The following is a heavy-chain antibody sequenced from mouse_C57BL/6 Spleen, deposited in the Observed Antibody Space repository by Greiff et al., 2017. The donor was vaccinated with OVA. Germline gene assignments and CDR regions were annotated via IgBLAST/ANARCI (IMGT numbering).Heavy chain of an antibody. D-gene: IGHD4-1*01. V-gene: IGHV1-80*01. CDR1: GYAFSSYW. CDR2: IYPGDGDT. J-gene: IGHJ2*01. Sequence: VKLVESGAELVKPGASVKISCKASGYAFSSYWMNWVKQRPGKGLEWIGQIYPGDGDTNYNGKFKGKATLTADKSSSTAYMQLSSLTSEDSAVYFCARPNSSTGTYFDYWGQGTTLTVSS. CDR3: ARPNSSTGTYFDY.